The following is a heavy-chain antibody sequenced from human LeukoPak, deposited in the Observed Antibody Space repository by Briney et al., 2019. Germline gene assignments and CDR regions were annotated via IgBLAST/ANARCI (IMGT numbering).Heavy chain of an antibody. CDR1: GGSFSGYY. V-gene: IGHV4-34*01. CDR2: INHSGST. Sequence: SETLSLTCAVYGGSFSGYYWSWIRQPPGKGLEWIGEINHSGSTNYNPSLKSRVTISVDTPKNQFSLKLSSVTAADTAVYYCARRIVAGTVNWFDPWGQGTLVTVSS. CDR3: ARRIVAGTVNWFDP. J-gene: IGHJ5*02. D-gene: IGHD6-19*01.